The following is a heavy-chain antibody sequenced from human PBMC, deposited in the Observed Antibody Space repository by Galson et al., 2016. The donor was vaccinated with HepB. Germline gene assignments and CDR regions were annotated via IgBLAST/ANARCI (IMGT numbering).Heavy chain of an antibody. Sequence: SLRLSCAASGFTFSSYWMSWVRQAPGKGLEWVANIKEDGNEKYYVDSVKGRFSISRDNAKNSLYLQMNSLRAEDTAVYYCARDEGKSSGGSSQFDSWGQGTLVSVSS. V-gene: IGHV3-7*03. CDR2: IKEDGNEK. CDR3: ARDEGKSSGGSSQFDS. D-gene: IGHD6-19*01. CDR1: GFTFSSYW. J-gene: IGHJ4*02.